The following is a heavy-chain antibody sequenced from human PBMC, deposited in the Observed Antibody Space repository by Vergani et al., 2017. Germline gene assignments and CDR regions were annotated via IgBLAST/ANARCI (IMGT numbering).Heavy chain of an antibody. CDR2: ISSSGSTI. CDR1: GFTFSDYY. V-gene: IGHV3-11*04. J-gene: IGHJ1*01. CDR3: ARDRACDYYDSSGCPRYFQH. D-gene: IGHD3-22*01. Sequence: QVQLVESGGGLVKPGGSLRLSCAASGFTFSDYYMSWIRQAPGKGLEWVSYISSSGSTIYYADSVKGRFTISRDNAKNSLYLQMNSLRAEDTAVYYCARDRACDYYDSSGCPRYFQHWGQGTLVTVSS.